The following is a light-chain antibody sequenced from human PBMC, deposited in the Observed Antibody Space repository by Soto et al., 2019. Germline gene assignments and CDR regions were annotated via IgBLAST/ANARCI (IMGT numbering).Light chain of an antibody. CDR1: SSDVGGYNY. CDR3: SSYTSSSTLLYV. J-gene: IGLJ1*01. CDR2: DVS. V-gene: IGLV2-14*01. Sequence: QSALTQPASVSGSPGQSITISCTGTSSDVGGYNYVSWYQQHPGKAPKLMKYDVSNRPSGVSNRFSGSKSGNTASLTISGLQAEDEAEYYCSSYTSSSTLLYVFGTGTKLTVL.